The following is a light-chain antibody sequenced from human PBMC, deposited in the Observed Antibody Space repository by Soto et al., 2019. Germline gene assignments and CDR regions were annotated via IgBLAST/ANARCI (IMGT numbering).Light chain of an antibody. J-gene: IGKJ1*01. CDR2: GAS. Sequence: ETVMTQSPATLSVSPGERATLSCRASQSVRTKVAWYQQTPGQAPRLLIYGASNRATGIPDRFSGSGSGTDFTLTISRLEPEDFAVYYCQQYDSSPRTFGQGTKV. CDR1: QSVRTK. CDR3: QQYDSSPRT. V-gene: IGKV3-20*01.